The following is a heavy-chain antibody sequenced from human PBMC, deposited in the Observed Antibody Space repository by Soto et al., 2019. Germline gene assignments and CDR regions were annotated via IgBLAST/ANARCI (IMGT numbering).Heavy chain of an antibody. CDR1: GFTFSSYG. Sequence: QVQLVESGGGVVQPGRSLRLYCAASGFTFSSYGMHWVRQAPGKGLERVAVISYYGSNKYYADAVKGRFTISRDNSKNTLYLQMNSLRAEDTAVYYCAKDRLRPSPNYYGSWTSLGHWGQGTLVTVSS. J-gene: IGHJ4*02. CDR2: ISYYGSNK. V-gene: IGHV3-30*18. CDR3: AKDRLRPSPNYYGSWTSLGH. D-gene: IGHD3-10*01.